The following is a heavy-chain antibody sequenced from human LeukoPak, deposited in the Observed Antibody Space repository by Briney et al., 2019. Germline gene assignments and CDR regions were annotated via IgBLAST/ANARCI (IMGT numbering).Heavy chain of an antibody. CDR1: GGTFSRYA. V-gene: IGHV1-69*04. J-gene: IGHJ4*02. CDR2: IIPILGIA. Sequence: SVKVSCKASGGTFSRYAISWVRQAPGQGLEWMGRIIPILGIANYAQKFQGRVTITADKSTSTAYMELSSLRSEDTSVYYCSRDLSYSSSWFDWGQGTLVTVSS. D-gene: IGHD6-13*01. CDR3: SRDLSYSSSWFD.